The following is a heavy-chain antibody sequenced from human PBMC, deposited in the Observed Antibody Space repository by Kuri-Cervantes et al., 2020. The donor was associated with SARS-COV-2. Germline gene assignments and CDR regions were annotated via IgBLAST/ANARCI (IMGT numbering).Heavy chain of an antibody. CDR3: ALRGAVACRVPFFDY. CDR1: GGSIRSSSYY. V-gene: IGHV4-39*01. Sequence: GSLRLSCTVSGGSIRSSSYYWGWSRQPPGKGLEWIGSIYYSGSTYYNPSLKSRVTISVDTSNNQFSLKLSSVTAADTAVYYCALRGAVACRVPFFDYWGQGTLVTVSS. D-gene: IGHD6-19*01. CDR2: IYYSGST. J-gene: IGHJ4*02.